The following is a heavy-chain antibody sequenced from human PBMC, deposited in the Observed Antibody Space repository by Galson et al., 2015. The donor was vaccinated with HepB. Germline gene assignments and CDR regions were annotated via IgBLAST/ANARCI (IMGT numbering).Heavy chain of an antibody. CDR3: ARGEGSAYYYDSSGYGFEI. V-gene: IGHV1-69*04. J-gene: IGHJ3*02. CDR2: IFPILGIA. CDR1: GGTFSSYA. D-gene: IGHD3-22*01. Sequence: SVKVSCKASGGTFSSYAISWVRQAPGQGLEWMGRIFPILGIANYAQKFQGRVTITADKSTSTAYMELSSLRSEDTAVDYCARGEGSAYYYDSSGYGFEIWGQGTMVTVSS.